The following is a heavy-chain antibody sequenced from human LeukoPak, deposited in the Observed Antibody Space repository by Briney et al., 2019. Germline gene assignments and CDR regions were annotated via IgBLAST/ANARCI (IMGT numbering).Heavy chain of an antibody. CDR2: MNPNSGNT. D-gene: IGHD6-6*01. J-gene: IGHJ4*02. Sequence: ASVKVSCKASGYTFTSYDINWVRQATGQGLEWMGWMNPNSGNTGYAQKFQGRVTMTRNTSISTAYMELSSLRSEDTAVYYCARGFAYSSSSILWGQGTLVTVSS. CDR3: ARGFAYSSSSIL. CDR1: GYTFTSYD. V-gene: IGHV1-8*01.